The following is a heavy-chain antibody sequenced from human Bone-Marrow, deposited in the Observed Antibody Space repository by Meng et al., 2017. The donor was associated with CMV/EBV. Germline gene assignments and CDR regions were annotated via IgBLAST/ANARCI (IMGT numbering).Heavy chain of an antibody. Sequence: SETLSLTCGVSGGSISSYNWWSWARQPPGKGLEWIGEIYQNGSTNYNPSLKSRVTISVDKSKSQFSLKLRSVAAADTAVYYCARERVRYCDSTSCYRARGLDYWGQGTLVTVSS. D-gene: IGHD2-2*02. CDR3: ARERVRYCDSTSCYRARGLDY. J-gene: IGHJ4*02. CDR2: IYQNGST. V-gene: IGHV4-4*02. CDR1: GGSISSYNW.